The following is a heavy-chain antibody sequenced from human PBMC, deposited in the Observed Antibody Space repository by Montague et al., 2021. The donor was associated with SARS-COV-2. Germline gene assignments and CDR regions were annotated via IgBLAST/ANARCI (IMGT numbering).Heavy chain of an antibody. J-gene: IGHJ6*02. CDR1: GGSISSSTYY. D-gene: IGHD6-13*01. CDR2: IHHSGST. Sequence: SETLSLTCTVSGGSISSSTYYWGWIRRPPGKGLEWIGSIHHSGSTYYNPSLETRVTISVDTSKNQFSLKLSSVTAADTAVFYSARHGYTKVWSGMDVWGQGITVTVSS. V-gene: IGHV4-39*01. CDR3: ARHGYTKVWSGMDV.